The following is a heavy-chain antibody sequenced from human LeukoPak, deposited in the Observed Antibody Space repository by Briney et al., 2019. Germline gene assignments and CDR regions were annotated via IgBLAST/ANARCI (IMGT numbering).Heavy chain of an antibody. CDR3: ARARYSSPLTIDY. V-gene: IGHV3-7*01. CDR1: GFTFSSYW. D-gene: IGHD6-6*01. Sequence: GGSLRLSCAASGFTFSSYWMSWVRQAPGKGLEWVANIKQDGSEKYYVDSVKGRFTTSRDNAKNSLYLQMNSLRAEDTAVYYCARARYSSPLTIDYWGQGTLVTVSS. J-gene: IGHJ4*02. CDR2: IKQDGSEK.